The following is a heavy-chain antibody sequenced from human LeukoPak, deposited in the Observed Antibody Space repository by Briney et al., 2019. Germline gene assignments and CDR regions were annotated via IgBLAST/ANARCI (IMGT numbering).Heavy chain of an antibody. CDR1: GYTFTSHD. Sequence: ASVKVSCKASGYTFTSHDINWVRQAAGQGLEWMGWMNPNSGNTGYAQKFQGRVTMTRNTSISTAYMELSSLRSEDTAVYYCARGLFRDAFDIWGQGTMVTVSS. CDR3: ARGLFRDAFDI. J-gene: IGHJ3*02. CDR2: MNPNSGNT. V-gene: IGHV1-8*01.